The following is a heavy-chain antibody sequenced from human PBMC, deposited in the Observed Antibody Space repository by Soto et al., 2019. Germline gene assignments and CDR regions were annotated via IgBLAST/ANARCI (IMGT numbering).Heavy chain of an antibody. J-gene: IGHJ5*02. V-gene: IGHV4-4*02. D-gene: IGHD3-10*01. CDR3: ARFKTYYYGSGSYYNTAFWFDP. Sequence: PSETLSLTCAVSGGSISSSNWWSWVRQPPGKGLEWIGEIYHSGSTNYNPSLKSRVTISVDKSKNQFSLKLSSVTAADTAVYYCARFKTYYYGSGSYYNTAFWFDPCGQGTLVTVSS. CDR1: GGSISSSNW. CDR2: IYHSGST.